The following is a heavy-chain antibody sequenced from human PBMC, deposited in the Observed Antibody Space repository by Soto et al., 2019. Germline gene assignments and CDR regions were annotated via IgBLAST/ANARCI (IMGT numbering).Heavy chain of an antibody. D-gene: IGHD6-13*01. CDR1: GYTFTSYA. CDR3: ARDGRSGYGSPHGWFDP. J-gene: IGHJ5*02. V-gene: IGHV1-3*05. CDR2: INAGNGNT. Sequence: QVQLVQSGAEEKKPGDSVKVSSKASGYTFTSYAMHWVRQAPGQRLECMGWINAGNGNTKYSQKFQGRVTITRDTSGSTAYMELSSRRSEDTAVYYCARDGRSGYGSPHGWFDPWGQGTLVTVSS.